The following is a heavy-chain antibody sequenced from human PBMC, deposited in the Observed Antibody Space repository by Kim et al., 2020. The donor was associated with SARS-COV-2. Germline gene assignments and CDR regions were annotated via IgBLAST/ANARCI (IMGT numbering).Heavy chain of an antibody. CDR3: AKDTGYYDSSGYYSNWFDP. D-gene: IGHD3-22*01. V-gene: IGHV3-30*18. CDR1: GFTFSSYG. CDR2: ISYDGSNK. Sequence: GGSLRLSCAASGFTFSSYGMHWVRQAPGKGLEWVAVISYDGSNKYYADSVKGRFTISRDNSKNTLYLQMNSLRAEDTAVYYCAKDTGYYDSSGYYSNWFDPWGQGTLVTVSS. J-gene: IGHJ5*02.